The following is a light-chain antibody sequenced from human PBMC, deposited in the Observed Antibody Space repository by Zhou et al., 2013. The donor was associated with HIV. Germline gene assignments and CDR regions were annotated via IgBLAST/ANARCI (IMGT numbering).Light chain of an antibody. CDR2: GAS. CDR3: QQYNNWPPGIT. J-gene: IGKJ4*01. CDR1: QSVTNN. V-gene: IGKV3-15*01. Sequence: EIVLTQSPGTLSLSPGERATLSCRASQSVTNNYLAWYQQKPGQAPRLLIYGASTRATGIPARFSGSGSGTEFTLTISSLQSEDFAVYYCQQYNNWPPGITLRRRDRRW.